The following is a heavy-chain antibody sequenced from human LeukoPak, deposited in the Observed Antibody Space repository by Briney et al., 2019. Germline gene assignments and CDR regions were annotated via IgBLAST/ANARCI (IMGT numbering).Heavy chain of an antibody. CDR1: GFTFSNYA. CDR3: ASLAAATTRGFDY. V-gene: IGHV3-23*01. D-gene: IGHD6-25*01. Sequence: GGSLRLSCAASGFTFSNYAMSWVRQAPGEGLQWVSSISANSGRTYYADSVKGRFTISRDSSKNTLYLQMDSLRAEDTAVYYCASLAAATTRGFDYWGQGTLVTVSS. CDR2: ISANSGRT. J-gene: IGHJ4*02.